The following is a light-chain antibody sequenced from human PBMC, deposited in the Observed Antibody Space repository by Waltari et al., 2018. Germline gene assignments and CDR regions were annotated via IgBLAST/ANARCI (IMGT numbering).Light chain of an antibody. V-gene: IGLV7-46*01. CDR2: DTR. CDR3: LLWYSGPRLV. CDR1: TGAVTSGQY. Sequence: VVTQEPSLTVSQGGTVTLPCGASTGAVTSGQYSYWFQQKPDQVPRNLIYDTRNKQARTPARFSASLRGGKAALTLPNAQPEEEAEYYCLLWYSGPRLVFGGGTKLSVL. J-gene: IGLJ3*02.